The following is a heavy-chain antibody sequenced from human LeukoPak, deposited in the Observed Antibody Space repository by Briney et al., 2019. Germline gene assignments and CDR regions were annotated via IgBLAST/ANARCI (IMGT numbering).Heavy chain of an antibody. Sequence: PSGTLSLTCAVPGGSISSSNWWSWVRQPPGKGLEWIGEIYHSGSTNYNPSLKSRVTISVDKSKNQFSLKLSSVTAADTAVYYCARVNQYYYDSSGQSVAFDIWGQGTMVTVSS. J-gene: IGHJ3*02. CDR3: ARVNQYYYDSSGQSVAFDI. CDR1: GGSISSSNW. D-gene: IGHD3-22*01. CDR2: IYHSGST. V-gene: IGHV4-4*02.